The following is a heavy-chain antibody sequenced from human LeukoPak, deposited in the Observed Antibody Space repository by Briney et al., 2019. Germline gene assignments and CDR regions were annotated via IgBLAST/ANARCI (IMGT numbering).Heavy chain of an antibody. CDR1: GGSISSYY. D-gene: IGHD3-22*01. V-gene: IGHV4-4*07. CDR3: AREYYYDSSGYFIGGYYFDY. J-gene: IGHJ4*02. CDR2: IYTSGST. Sequence: SETLPLTCTVSGGSISSYYWSWIRQPAGKGLEWIGRIYTSGSTNYNPSLKSRVTMSVDTSKNQFSLKLSSVTAADTAVYYCAREYYYDSSGYFIGGYYFDYWGQGTLVTVSS.